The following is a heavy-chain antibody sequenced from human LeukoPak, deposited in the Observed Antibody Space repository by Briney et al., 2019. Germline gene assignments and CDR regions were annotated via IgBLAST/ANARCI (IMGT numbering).Heavy chain of an antibody. V-gene: IGHV3-48*04. D-gene: IGHD6-6*01. CDR1: GFTFRNYG. CDR3: ARGGAARPDY. J-gene: IGHJ4*02. Sequence: GGSLRLSCAASGFTFRNYGMNWVRQAPGKGLEWVAHTSSTSNNIAYADSVKGRFTISRDNVQNSLYLQINSLRVEDTSVYYCARGGAARPDYWGQGTLVTVSS. CDR2: TSSTSNNI.